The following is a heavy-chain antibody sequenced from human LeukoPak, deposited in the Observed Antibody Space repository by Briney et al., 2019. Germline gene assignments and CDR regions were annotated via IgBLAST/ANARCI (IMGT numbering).Heavy chain of an antibody. D-gene: IGHD3-22*01. Sequence: SETLSLTCTVSGGSISSYYWSWIRQPPGKGLEWIGYIYYSGSTNYNPSLKSRVTISVDTSKNQFSLKLSSVTAADTAVYYCARERTMIVGAFDIWGQGTMVTVSS. CDR3: ARERTMIVGAFDI. V-gene: IGHV4-59*01. J-gene: IGHJ3*02. CDR2: IYYSGST. CDR1: GGSISSYY.